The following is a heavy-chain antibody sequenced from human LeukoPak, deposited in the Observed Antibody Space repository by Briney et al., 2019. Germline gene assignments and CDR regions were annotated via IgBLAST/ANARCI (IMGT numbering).Heavy chain of an antibody. CDR2: IYYSEST. D-gene: IGHD3-10*01. J-gene: IGHJ5*02. Sequence: SETLSLTCTVSGDSISSYYWSWIRQPPGKGLEWNGYIYYSESTNYNPSLKSRVTISVGTSKNQFSLKLSSVTAADTAVYYCASNSFDYYGSGSYSDRINGFDPWGQGTLVTVSS. CDR1: GDSISSYY. V-gene: IGHV4-59*01. CDR3: ASNSFDYYGSGSYSDRINGFDP.